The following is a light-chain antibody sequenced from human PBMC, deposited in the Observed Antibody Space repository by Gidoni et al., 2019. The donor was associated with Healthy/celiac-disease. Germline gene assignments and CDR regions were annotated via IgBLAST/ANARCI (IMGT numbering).Light chain of an antibody. CDR2: DAS. CDR1: QSVSSY. CDR3: QQRSNWPPLT. V-gene: IGKV3-11*01. J-gene: IGKJ4*01. Sequence: EIALTQSPATLSLSPGERATLSCRASQSVSSYLAWYQQKPGQAPRPLIYDASNRATGIPARFSGSGSGTDFTLTISSLEPEDFAVYYCQQRSNWPPLTFGGGTKVEIK.